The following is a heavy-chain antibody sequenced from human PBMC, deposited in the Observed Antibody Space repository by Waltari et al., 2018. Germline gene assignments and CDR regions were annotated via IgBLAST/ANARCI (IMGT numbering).Heavy chain of an antibody. Sequence: QVQLVQSGAEVKKPGSSVKVSCKASGGTFGSYGITWVREAPGEGREWRGGIIPRFGTAPNYAQKFQGRLTVTADESTATVYMDLSGLRSDDTAVYYCARRQLGGPFDPWGQGTLVSVSS. CDR2: IIPRFGTAP. CDR3: ARRQLGGPFDP. CDR1: GGTFGSYG. J-gene: IGHJ5*02. V-gene: IGHV1-69*12. D-gene: IGHD3-16*01.